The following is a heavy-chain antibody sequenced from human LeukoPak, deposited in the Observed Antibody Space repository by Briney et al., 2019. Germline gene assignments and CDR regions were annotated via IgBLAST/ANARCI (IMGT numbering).Heavy chain of an antibody. CDR2: IYSGADT. V-gene: IGHV3-53*01. Sequence: GGSLRLSCAASGFIVSSNHMSWVRQAPGKGPEWVSIIYSGADTYYADSVKGRFTVSRDNSKNTVYLQMNSLRVEDTAVYYCARGAAGGSGGIDYWGQGTLVTVSS. CDR3: ARGAAGGSGGIDY. CDR1: GFIVSSNH. D-gene: IGHD6-13*01. J-gene: IGHJ4*02.